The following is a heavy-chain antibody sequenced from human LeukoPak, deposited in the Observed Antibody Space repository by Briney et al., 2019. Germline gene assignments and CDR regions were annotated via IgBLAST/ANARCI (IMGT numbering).Heavy chain of an antibody. J-gene: IGHJ5*02. CDR3: ARRGPRYNWFDP. CDR2: IYYSGST. V-gene: IGHV4-31*03. CDR1: GGSISSGGYY. Sequence: SQTLSLTCTVSGGSISSGGYYWSWIRQHPGKGLEWIGYIYYSGSTYYNPSLKSRVTISVDTSKNQFSLELSSVTAADTAVYYCARRGPRYNWFDPWGQGTLVTVSS.